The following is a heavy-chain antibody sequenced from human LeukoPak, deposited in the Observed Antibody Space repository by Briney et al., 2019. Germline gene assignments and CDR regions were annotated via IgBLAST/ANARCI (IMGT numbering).Heavy chain of an antibody. CDR3: ARDSEAVAGSYYYYYGMDV. D-gene: IGHD6-19*01. CDR2: INSDGSST. CDR1: GFTFSSYW. J-gene: IGHJ6*02. V-gene: IGHV3-74*01. Sequence: GGSLRLSCAASGFTFSSYWMHWVRQAPGRGLVWVSRINSDGSSTNYADSVKGRFTISRDNAKNTLYLQMNSLRAEDTAVYYCARDSEAVAGSYYYYYGMDVWGQGTTVTVSS.